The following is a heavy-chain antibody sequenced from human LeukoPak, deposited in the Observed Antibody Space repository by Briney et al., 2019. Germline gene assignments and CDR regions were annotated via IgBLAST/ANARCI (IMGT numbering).Heavy chain of an antibody. Sequence: PGGSLRLSCAASGFTVSSNYMSWVRQAPGKGLEWVSSISGSSSCIFYGDSVRGRFTISRDNAKNSLFLQMNSLRAEDTAVYYCARESASGRTRGDGFFDYWGQGTLVTVSS. CDR1: GFTVSSNY. CDR2: ISGSSSCI. CDR3: ARESASGRTRGDGFFDY. J-gene: IGHJ4*02. D-gene: IGHD3-10*01. V-gene: IGHV3-21*01.